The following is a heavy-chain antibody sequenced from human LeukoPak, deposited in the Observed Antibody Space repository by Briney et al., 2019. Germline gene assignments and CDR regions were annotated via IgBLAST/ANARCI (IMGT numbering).Heavy chain of an antibody. Sequence: SETLSLTCTVSGGSINSYYWTWIRQPPGKGLEWIGYIHYSGTTNYNPPLRSRVTMSVDTAKNQVSLNLNSVTAADTAVYYCATGSNSATSDAFDIWGQGTMVTVSS. D-gene: IGHD1-26*01. CDR1: GGSINSYY. CDR2: IHYSGTT. V-gene: IGHV4-59*01. J-gene: IGHJ3*02. CDR3: ATGSNSATSDAFDI.